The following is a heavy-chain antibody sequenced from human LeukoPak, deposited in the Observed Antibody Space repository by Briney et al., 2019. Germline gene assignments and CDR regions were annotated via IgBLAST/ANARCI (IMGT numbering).Heavy chain of an antibody. D-gene: IGHD2-15*01. CDR2: ISYDGSNK. V-gene: IGHV3-30*04. CDR3: ARVGSPVAAFLYYFDY. CDR1: GFTFSSYA. Sequence: GGSLRLSCAASGFTFSSYAMHWVRQAPGKGLEWVAVISYDGSNKYYADSVKGRFTISRDNSKNTLYLQMNSLRAEDTAVYYCARVGSPVAAFLYYFDYWGQGTLVTVSS. J-gene: IGHJ4*02.